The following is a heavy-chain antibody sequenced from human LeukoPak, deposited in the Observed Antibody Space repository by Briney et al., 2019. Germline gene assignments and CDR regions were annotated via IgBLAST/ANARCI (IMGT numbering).Heavy chain of an antibody. CDR2: IYPGDSDT. D-gene: IGHD6-19*01. J-gene: IGHJ6*02. V-gene: IGHV5-51*01. Sequence: GESLKISCKGSGYRLTSYWIGWVRQMPGKGLEWMGNIYPGDSDTRYSPPFQGQVTISADKSISTAYLQWSSLKASDTAMYYCARRLAVAGRGYYGMDVWGQGTTVTVSS. CDR1: GYRLTSYW. CDR3: ARRLAVAGRGYYGMDV.